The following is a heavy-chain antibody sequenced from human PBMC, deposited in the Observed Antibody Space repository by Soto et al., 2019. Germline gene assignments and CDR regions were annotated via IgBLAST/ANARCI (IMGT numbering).Heavy chain of an antibody. J-gene: IGHJ6*02. Sequence: QVQLVQSGAEVKKPGASVKVSCKASGYTFTSYGISWVRQAPGQGLVWMGWISAYNGNTNYAQKLQGRVTMTTDTSTSTASRELRSLSSNDTAVYYCARNEYRSVLRPYYYCYGMDVWGQGTTVTVSS. CDR2: ISAYNGNT. V-gene: IGHV1-18*01. CDR1: GYTFTSYG. CDR3: ARNEYRSVLRPYYYCYGMDV. D-gene: IGHD3-3*01.